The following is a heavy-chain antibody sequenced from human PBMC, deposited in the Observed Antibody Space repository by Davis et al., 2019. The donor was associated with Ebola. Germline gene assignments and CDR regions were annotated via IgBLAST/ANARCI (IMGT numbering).Heavy chain of an antibody. CDR3: AKDLDYGGNSNAFDI. D-gene: IGHD4-23*01. CDR1: GFTFSSYW. V-gene: IGHV3-74*01. Sequence: PGGSLRLSCAASGFTFSSYWMHWVRQVPGKGLAWVSRVNGDGSSTRYADSVKGRFTISRDNSKSTLFLRLNNLRAEDTAVYHCAKDLDYGGNSNAFDIWGQGTMVTVSS. J-gene: IGHJ3*02. CDR2: VNGDGSST.